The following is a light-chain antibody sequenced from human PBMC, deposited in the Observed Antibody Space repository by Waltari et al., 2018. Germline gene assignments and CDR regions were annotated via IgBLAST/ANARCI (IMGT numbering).Light chain of an antibody. J-gene: IGKJ1*01. Sequence: DIQMTQSPSSLSASVGDRVTITCRASQTISRYLNWYQQKPGKTPNLLIYAASSMQSGVPSRFSGSGSGRDFTLIITSLQPEDFATYYCQQSYSFTRTFGQGTKVEIK. CDR2: AAS. CDR1: QTISRY. CDR3: QQSYSFTRT. V-gene: IGKV1-39*01.